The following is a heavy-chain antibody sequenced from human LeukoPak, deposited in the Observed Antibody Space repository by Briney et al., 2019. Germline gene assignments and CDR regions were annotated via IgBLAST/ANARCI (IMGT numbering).Heavy chain of an antibody. CDR2: IRSKANSYAT. V-gene: IGHV3-73*01. Sequence: GGSLRLSCVVSGFTFSSYAMSWVRQASGKGLEWVGRIRSKANSYATAYAASVKGRFTISRDDSKNTAYLQMNSLKTEDTAVYYCTRLDPQHHFDYWGQGTLVTVSS. CDR1: GFTFSSYA. D-gene: IGHD2-2*01. CDR3: TRLDPQHHFDY. J-gene: IGHJ4*02.